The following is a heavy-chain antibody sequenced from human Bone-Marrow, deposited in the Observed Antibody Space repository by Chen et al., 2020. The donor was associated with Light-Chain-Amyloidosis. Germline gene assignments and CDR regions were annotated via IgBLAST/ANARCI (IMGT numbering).Heavy chain of an antibody. D-gene: IGHD6-19*01. CDR3: ARDMSPGIAVSGPYGMDV. CDR2: VNPNNGGI. J-gene: IGHJ6*02. Sequence: QVQLVQSGAELRKPGASVKVSCKASGYTFTGYYIHWVRPAPGQGLEWVGWVNPNNGGINYAQKFQDRVSMTRHTTVSTVYMELSRLTSDDTAVYFCARDMSPGIAVSGPYGMDVWGQGTTVTVSS. V-gene: IGHV1-2*02. CDR1: GYTFTGYY.